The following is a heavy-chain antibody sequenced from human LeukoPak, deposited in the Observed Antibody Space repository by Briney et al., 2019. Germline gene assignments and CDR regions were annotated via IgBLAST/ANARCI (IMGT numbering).Heavy chain of an antibody. CDR3: ARGSGEITWYCDY. V-gene: IGHV1-2*02. CDR2: MNPKNGDT. D-gene: IGHD6-13*01. Sequence: ASVKVSCKTSGYTFDDYYIHWVRLAPGQGLEWMGWMNPKNGDTNYAQRFQGRVTMTRDTSITTAYVELNNLRSDDTALYYCARGSGEITWYCDYWGQGTLVTVSS. CDR1: GYTFDDYY. J-gene: IGHJ4*02.